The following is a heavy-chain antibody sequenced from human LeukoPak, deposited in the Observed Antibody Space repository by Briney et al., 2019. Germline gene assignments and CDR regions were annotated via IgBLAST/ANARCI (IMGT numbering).Heavy chain of an antibody. CDR2: IYYSGST. V-gene: IGHV4-39*07. CDR3: ARGPRYYYYYMDV. CDR1: GGSISSSSYY. J-gene: IGHJ6*03. Sequence: SETPSLTCTVPGGSISSSSYYWGWIRQPPGKGLEWLGSIYYSGSTYYNPSLKSRVTISVDTSKNQFSLKLSSVTAADTAVYYCARGPRYYYYYMDVWGKGTTVTVSS.